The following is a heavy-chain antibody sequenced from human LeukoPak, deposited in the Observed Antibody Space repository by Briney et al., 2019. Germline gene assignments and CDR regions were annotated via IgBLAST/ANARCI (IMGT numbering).Heavy chain of an antibody. CDR2: ISWNSGSI. CDR1: GFTFDDYA. V-gene: IGHV3-9*01. J-gene: IGHJ4*02. D-gene: IGHD6-13*01. Sequence: ARSLRLSCAASGFTFDDYAMHWVRQAPGKGLEWVSGISWNSGSIGYADSVKGRFTISRDNAKNSLYLQMNSLRAEDTALYYCAKDILRQQLRYFDYWGQGTLVTVSS. CDR3: AKDILRQQLRYFDY.